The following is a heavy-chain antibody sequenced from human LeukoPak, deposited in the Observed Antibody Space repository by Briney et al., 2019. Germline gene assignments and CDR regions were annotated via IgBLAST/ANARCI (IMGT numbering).Heavy chain of an antibody. CDR1: GYTFTSYG. Sequence: ASVKVSCKASGYTFTSYGISWVRQAPGQGLEWMGWISAYNGNTNYAQKLQGRVTMTTDTSTSTAYMELRSLRSDDTAVYYCARDHSGDYVWGSYRPDYWGQGTLVTVSS. V-gene: IGHV1-18*01. J-gene: IGHJ4*02. CDR2: ISAYNGNT. D-gene: IGHD3-16*02. CDR3: ARDHSGDYVWGSYRPDY.